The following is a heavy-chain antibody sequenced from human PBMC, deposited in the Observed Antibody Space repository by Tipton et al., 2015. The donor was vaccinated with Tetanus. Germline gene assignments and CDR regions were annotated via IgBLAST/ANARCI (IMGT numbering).Heavy chain of an antibody. D-gene: IGHD1-26*01. CDR1: GGSISSGGYY. CDR2: IYYSGST. V-gene: IGHV4-31*03. CDR3: ARDQARGARGWNYFDY. J-gene: IGHJ4*02. Sequence: TLSLTCTVSGGSISSGGYYWSWIRQHPGKALEWIGDIYYSGSTYYNPSLKSRVTISVDTSKNQFSLKLNSVTAADTAVYYCARDQARGARGWNYFDYWGQGTLVTVSS.